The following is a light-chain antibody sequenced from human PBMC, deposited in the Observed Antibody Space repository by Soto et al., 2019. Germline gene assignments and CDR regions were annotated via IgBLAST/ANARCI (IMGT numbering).Light chain of an antibody. CDR2: GAS. J-gene: IGKJ1*01. CDR1: QSVSSSY. Sequence: EIVVTQSPGTLSLSPGERATLSCRASQSVSSSYLAWYQQKPGQAPRLLIYGASSRATGIPDRFSGSGSGTDFTLTISRLEPEDFAVYYCQQYGSSLLTFGQGTKVEIK. CDR3: QQYGSSLLT. V-gene: IGKV3-20*01.